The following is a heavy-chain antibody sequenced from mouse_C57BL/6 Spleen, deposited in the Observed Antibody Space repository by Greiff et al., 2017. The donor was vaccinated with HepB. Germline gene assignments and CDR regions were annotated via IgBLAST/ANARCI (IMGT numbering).Heavy chain of an antibody. CDR1: GFTFSSYT. D-gene: IGHD2-3*01. V-gene: IGHV5-9*01. J-gene: IGHJ4*01. Sequence: EVMLVESGGGLVKPGGSLKLSCAASGFTFSSYTMSWVRQTPAKRLEWVATISGGGGNTYYPDSVKGRFTISRDNAKNTLYLQMSSLRSEDTALYYCARRGLLPFYYAMDYWGQGTSVTVSS. CDR3: ARRGLLPFYYAMDY. CDR2: ISGGGGNT.